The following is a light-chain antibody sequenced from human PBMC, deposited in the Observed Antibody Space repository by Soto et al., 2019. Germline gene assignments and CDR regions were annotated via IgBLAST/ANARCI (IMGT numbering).Light chain of an antibody. V-gene: IGKV3-15*01. J-gene: IGKJ1*01. Sequence: EIVMVHFPAPLSVSQGERATLSCRASQSVSSNLAWYQQKPGQAPRLLIYGASARATGLPARFSGSGSGTEFTLTISSLQSEDFAFYYCQQYNNWPVGTFGQGTKLDI. CDR2: GAS. CDR1: QSVSSN. CDR3: QQYNNWPVGT.